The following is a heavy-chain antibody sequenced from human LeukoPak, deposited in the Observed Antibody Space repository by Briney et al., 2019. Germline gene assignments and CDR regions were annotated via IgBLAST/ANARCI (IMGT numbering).Heavy chain of an antibody. CDR2: IYYSGST. Sequence: PSETLSLTCTVSGGYISSSSYYWGWIRQPPGKGLEWIGSIYYSGSTYYNPSLKSRVTISVDTSKNQFSLKLSSVTAADTAVYYCARDREYYFDYWGQGTLVTVSS. CDR1: GGYISSSSYY. J-gene: IGHJ4*02. D-gene: IGHD3-10*01. CDR3: ARDREYYFDY. V-gene: IGHV4-39*07.